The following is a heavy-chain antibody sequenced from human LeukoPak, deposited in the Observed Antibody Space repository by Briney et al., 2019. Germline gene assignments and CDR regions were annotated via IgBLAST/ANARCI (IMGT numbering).Heavy chain of an antibody. Sequence: PGGSLRLSCAASGFTFSSYNMNWVRQAPGKGLQWVSSITSSGDSIYYADSVKGRFTISRDNAKNSLYLQMNSLRAEDTAVYYCARGYRFDNWGQGTLVTVSS. CDR2: ITSSGDSI. CDR1: GFTFSSYN. CDR3: ARGYRFDN. J-gene: IGHJ4*02. V-gene: IGHV3-21*01. D-gene: IGHD1-26*01.